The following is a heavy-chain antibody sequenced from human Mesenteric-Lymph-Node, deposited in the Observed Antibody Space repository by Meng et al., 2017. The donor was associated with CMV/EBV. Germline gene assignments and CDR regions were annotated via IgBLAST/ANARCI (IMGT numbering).Heavy chain of an antibody. CDR3: ARDSWELLYYYYGMDV. J-gene: IGHJ6*02. CDR2: ISNSGRTI. CDR1: GFIFSDFY. V-gene: IGHV3-11*04. Sequence: GESLKISCAASGFIFSDFYMTWIRQAPGKGLEWVSYISNSGRTIYNADSVKGRFTISRDNAKNSLYLQMNSLRAEDTAVYYCARDSWELLYYYYGMDVWGQGTTVTVSS. D-gene: IGHD1-26*01.